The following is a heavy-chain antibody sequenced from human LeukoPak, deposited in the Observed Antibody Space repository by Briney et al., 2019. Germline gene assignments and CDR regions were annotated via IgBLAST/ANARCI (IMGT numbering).Heavy chain of an antibody. V-gene: IGHV3-23*01. Sequence: PGGSLRLSSAASGFTFSSYAMSWVRQAPGKGLGWVSAISGRGGSTYYADSVKGRFTISRDNSKNTLYLQMNSLRAEDTAVYYCAKDRAPNDYGDVSFWAQGTLVSVSS. D-gene: IGHD4-17*01. J-gene: IGHJ4*02. CDR3: AKDRAPNDYGDVSF. CDR1: GFTFSSYA. CDR2: ISGRGGST.